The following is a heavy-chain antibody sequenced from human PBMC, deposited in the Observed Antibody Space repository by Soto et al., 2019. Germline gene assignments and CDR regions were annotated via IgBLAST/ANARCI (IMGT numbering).Heavy chain of an antibody. V-gene: IGHV4-34*01. J-gene: IGHJ5*02. CDR3: ARAVFYYYGSGSYYSTSRLNWFDP. CDR2: INHSGST. Sequence: PSETLSLTCAVYGGSFSXXXXXXXXXXXGKGLEXXXXINHSGSTNYNPSLKSRVTISVDTSKNQFSLKLSSVTAADTAVYYCARAVFYYYGSGSYYSTSRLNWFDPWGQGTLVTVSS. CDR1: GGSFSXXX. D-gene: IGHD3-10*01.